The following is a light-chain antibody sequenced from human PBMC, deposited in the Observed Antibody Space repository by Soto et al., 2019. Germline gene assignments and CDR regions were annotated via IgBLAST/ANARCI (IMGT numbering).Light chain of an antibody. V-gene: IGLV1-47*01. Sequence: QSVLTQPPSASGTPGQRVTISCSGSSSNIGSNYVYWYQQLPGTAPKLLIYRNNQRPSGVPDRFSGSKSGTSASLAISGLRSEDEADYYCAAWDDSLNGWVFGGGTKVTVL. J-gene: IGLJ3*02. CDR1: SSNIGSNY. CDR2: RNN. CDR3: AAWDDSLNGWV.